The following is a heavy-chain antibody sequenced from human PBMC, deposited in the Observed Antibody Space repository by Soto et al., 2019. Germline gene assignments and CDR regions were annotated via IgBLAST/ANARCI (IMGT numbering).Heavy chain of an antibody. J-gene: IGHJ3*02. CDR3: ARRHYYDSRGSGAFDI. CDR1: GGSFSGYY. D-gene: IGHD3-22*01. Sequence: SETLSLTCSVYGGSFSGYYWSWSRQPPGKGLEWIGEINHSGSTNYNPSLKSRVTISVDTSKNQFSLKLSSVTAADTAVYYCARRHYYDSRGSGAFDIWGQGTMVTVSS. V-gene: IGHV4-34*01. CDR2: INHSGST.